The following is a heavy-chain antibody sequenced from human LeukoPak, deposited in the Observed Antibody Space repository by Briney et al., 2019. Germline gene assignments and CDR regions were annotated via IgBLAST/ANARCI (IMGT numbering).Heavy chain of an antibody. CDR3: AKDSGYGDYESLDY. J-gene: IGHJ4*02. D-gene: IGHD4-17*01. CDR1: GFTFSSYG. V-gene: IGHV3-30*18. CDR2: ISYDGTNK. Sequence: PGGSLRLSCAASGFTFSSYGMHWVRQAPGKGLEWVAVISYDGTNKYYADSVKGRFTISRDNSKNTLYLQMNSLRAEDTAVYYCAKDSGYGDYESLDYWGQGTLVTVSS.